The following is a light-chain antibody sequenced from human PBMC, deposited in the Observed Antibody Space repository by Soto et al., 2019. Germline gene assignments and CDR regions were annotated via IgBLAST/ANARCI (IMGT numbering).Light chain of an antibody. CDR2: AAA. V-gene: IGKV1-12*01. CDR1: QAIAGW. CDR3: QQAHSFTWT. Sequence: IQMTQSPSSVSASVGDIVTVNCLASQAIAGWLAWYKKKPGRDPKLLIYAAAVLQSGVPLRFSGGGSGTDFNLTISRLQTEDFATYYCQQAHSFTWTFGQGTKLDIK. J-gene: IGKJ1*01.